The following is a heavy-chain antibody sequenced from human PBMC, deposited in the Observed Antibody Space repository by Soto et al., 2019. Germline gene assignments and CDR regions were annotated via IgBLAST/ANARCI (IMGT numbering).Heavy chain of an antibody. D-gene: IGHD6-19*01. CDR2: IYYSGST. V-gene: IGHV4-61*03. CDR1: GGSISSGDYY. CDR3: ARELEYSSGWYYFDY. Sequence: SATLSLTCTVSGGSISSGDYYWSWIRQPPGKGLEWIGYIYYSGSTSYNPSLKSRVTMSVDTSKNHISLKLRSVTAGDTAVYYCARELEYSSGWYYFDYWGQGALVTVSS. J-gene: IGHJ4*02.